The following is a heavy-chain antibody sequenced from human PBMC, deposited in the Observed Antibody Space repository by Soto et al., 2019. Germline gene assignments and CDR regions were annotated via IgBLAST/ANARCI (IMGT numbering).Heavy chain of an antibody. Sequence: EVQLVESGGGLVQPGGSLRLSCAVSGFTVGSNHMTWVRQAPRKGLEWVSAIYTGGTTYYADSVKGRFTISRDNSKNALYLHMNNLRVEDTALYYCARDAAVTGSGLDYWGQGTLVTVSS. CDR3: ARDAAVTGSGLDY. J-gene: IGHJ4*02. D-gene: IGHD6-19*01. V-gene: IGHV3-66*01. CDR1: GFTVGSNH. CDR2: IYTGGTT.